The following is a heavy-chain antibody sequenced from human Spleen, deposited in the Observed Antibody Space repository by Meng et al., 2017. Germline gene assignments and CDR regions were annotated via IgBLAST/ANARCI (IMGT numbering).Heavy chain of an antibody. CDR2: ISYDGNNE. Sequence: GESLKISCAASGFTVSSNYMSWVRQVPGKGLEWVAVISYDGNNEYYADSVKGRFTISRDNSENTLYLQMNSLRTEDTAVYYCARERYYNLGSLSDAFDTWGQGAAVTGSS. V-gene: IGHV3-30*03. CDR1: GFTVSSNY. CDR3: ARERYYNLGSLSDAFDT. J-gene: IGHJ3*02. D-gene: IGHD3-10*01.